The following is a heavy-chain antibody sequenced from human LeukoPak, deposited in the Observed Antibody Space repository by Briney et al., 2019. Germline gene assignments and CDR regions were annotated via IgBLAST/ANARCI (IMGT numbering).Heavy chain of an antibody. CDR2: ISYDGSNK. CDR1: GFTFSSYG. V-gene: IGHV3-30*18. J-gene: IGHJ4*02. D-gene: IGHD3-10*01. Sequence: GGSLRLSCAASGFTFSSYGMHWVRQAPGKGLEWVASISYDGSNKYYADSVKGRLTISRDNSKNMLYLQMTSLRAEDTAEYYCAKGYGSGSYCVDYWGQGTLVTVSS. CDR3: AKGYGSGSYCVDY.